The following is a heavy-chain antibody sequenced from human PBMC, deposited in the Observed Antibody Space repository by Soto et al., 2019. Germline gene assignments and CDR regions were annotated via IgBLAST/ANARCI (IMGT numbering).Heavy chain of an antibody. V-gene: IGHV1-18*01. Sequence: ASVKVSCKASGYTFTSYGISWVRQAPGQGLEWMGWISAYNGNTNYAQKLQGRVTMTTDTSTSTAYMELRSLRSDDTAVYYCARDKYDILTGDNWFDPWGQGTRVTVSS. D-gene: IGHD3-9*01. CDR1: GYTFTSYG. CDR2: ISAYNGNT. CDR3: ARDKYDILTGDNWFDP. J-gene: IGHJ5*02.